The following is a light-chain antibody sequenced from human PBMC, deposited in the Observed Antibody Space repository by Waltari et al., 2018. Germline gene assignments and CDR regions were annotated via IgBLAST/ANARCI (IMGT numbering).Light chain of an antibody. CDR1: QGISSY. V-gene: IGKV1-8*01. J-gene: IGKJ5*01. Sequence: AIQMTQSPSSLSASIGDRVTIPCRASQGISSYLAWYQQKPGTAPKLLIYAASTLQSEVPSRFSGSGSGTDFTLTISCLQSEDFATYYCQQYYSYLPITFGQGTRLDLK. CDR2: AAS. CDR3: QQYYSYLPIT.